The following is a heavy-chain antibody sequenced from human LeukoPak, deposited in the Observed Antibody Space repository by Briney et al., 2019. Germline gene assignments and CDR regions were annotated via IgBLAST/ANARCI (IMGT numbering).Heavy chain of an antibody. D-gene: IGHD2-2*01. CDR3: VSQLGMSTSP. Sequence: PGGSLRLSCVASGFSFSTYTMNWVRQAPGKGLERVSSIRSSGTAIFYADSVKGRFTISRDNAKTSLYLQMDSMRIEDTAVYYCVSQLGMSTSPWGQGTLVTVAS. CDR1: GFSFSTYT. J-gene: IGHJ5*02. CDR2: IRSSGTAI. V-gene: IGHV3-21*01.